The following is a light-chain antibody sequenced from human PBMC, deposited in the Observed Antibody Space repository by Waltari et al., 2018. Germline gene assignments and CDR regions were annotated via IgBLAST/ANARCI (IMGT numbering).Light chain of an antibody. Sequence: QSVLTQPPSVSGAPGQRVTLSCTGSSSNTGAGYHLHWSQQLPGTAPKLLIYGNRNRPSGVPDRFSGSKSGTSASLAITGLQAEDEADYYCQSYDSSLSGSKVFGGGTKLTVL. J-gene: IGLJ2*01. CDR1: SSNTGAGYH. CDR3: QSYDSSLSGSKV. V-gene: IGLV1-40*01. CDR2: GNR.